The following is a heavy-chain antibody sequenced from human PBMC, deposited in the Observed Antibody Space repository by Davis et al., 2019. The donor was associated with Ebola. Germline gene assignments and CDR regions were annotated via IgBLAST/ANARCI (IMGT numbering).Heavy chain of an antibody. CDR1: GFTFGYYS. J-gene: IGHJ4*02. D-gene: IGHD3-22*01. CDR2: VRSNAYGMTT. V-gene: IGHV3-49*04. CDR3: ARDDSPDPY. Sequence: PGGSLRLSCSASGFTFGYYSMSWVRQAPGKGLEWLGFVRSNAYGMTTEYAASVEGRFTISRDDSKSIAYLQMSSLKIEDTALYYCARDDSPDPYWGQGTLVTGSS.